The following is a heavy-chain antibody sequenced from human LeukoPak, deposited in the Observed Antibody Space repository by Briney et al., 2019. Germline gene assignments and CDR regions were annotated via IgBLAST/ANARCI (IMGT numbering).Heavy chain of an antibody. CDR3: AKDTDPLYSSWYFDL. CDR1: GFTFSSYA. J-gene: IGHJ2*01. V-gene: IGHV3-23*01. CDR2: ISGSGGST. Sequence: GGSLRLSCAASGFTFSSYAMSWVRQAPGKGLEWVSAISGSGGSTYYADSVKGRLTISRDNSKNTLYLQMNSLRAEDTAVYYCAKDTDPLYSSWYFDLWGRGTLVTVSS. D-gene: IGHD6-13*01.